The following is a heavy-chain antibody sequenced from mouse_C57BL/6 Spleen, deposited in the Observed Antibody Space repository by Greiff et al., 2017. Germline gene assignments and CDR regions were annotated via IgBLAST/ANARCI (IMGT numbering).Heavy chain of an antibody. Sequence: QVQLQQPGAELVKPGASVKLSCKASGYTFTSYWMQWVKQRPGQGLAWIGEIDPSDSYTNYNQKFKGKATLTVDTSSSTAYMQRSSLTSEDSAVYYCARRGDYKYFDVWGTGTTVTVSS. CDR1: GYTFTSYW. V-gene: IGHV1-50*01. J-gene: IGHJ1*03. D-gene: IGHD2-13*01. CDR3: ARRGDYKYFDV. CDR2: IDPSDSYT.